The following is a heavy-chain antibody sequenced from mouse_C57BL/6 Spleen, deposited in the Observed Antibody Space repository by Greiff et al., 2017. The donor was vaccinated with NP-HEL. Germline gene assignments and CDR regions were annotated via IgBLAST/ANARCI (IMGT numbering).Heavy chain of an antibody. V-gene: IGHV5-17*01. J-gene: IGHJ3*01. CDR3: ARLYDYDEGFAY. CDR1: GFTCSAYA. CDR2: IVVFISTI. D-gene: IGHD2-4*01. Sequence: EVQRVESGGGLVKPGGSLKLSCAASGFTCSAYAMHWPRPSPSPFLSFFSDIVVFISTIYYADTVKGRFTISRDNAKNTLFLQMTSLRSEDTAMYYCARLYDYDEGFAYWGQGTLVTVSA.